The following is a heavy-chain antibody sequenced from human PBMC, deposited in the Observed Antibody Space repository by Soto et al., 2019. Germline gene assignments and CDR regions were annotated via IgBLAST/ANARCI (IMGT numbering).Heavy chain of an antibody. CDR2: IYYSGST. J-gene: IGHJ4*02. V-gene: IGHV4-59*01. D-gene: IGHD3-3*01. CDR1: GGSISSYY. Sequence: ASETLSLTSTVSGGSISSYYWSWIRQPPGKGLEWIGYIYYSGSTNYNPSLKSRVTISVDTFKNQFSLKLSSVTAADTAVYYCARGGRGYYDFWSGYSFFDYWGQGTLVTVSS. CDR3: ARGGRGYYDFWSGYSFFDY.